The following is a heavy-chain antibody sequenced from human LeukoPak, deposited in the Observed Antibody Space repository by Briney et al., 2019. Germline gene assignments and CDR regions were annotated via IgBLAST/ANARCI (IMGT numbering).Heavy chain of an antibody. CDR2: IYTSGST. Sequence: SETLSLTCSVSGDSISSYYWSWIRQPAGKGLEWIGRIYTSGSTNYNPSLKSRVTMSVDTSKNQFSLKLSSVTAADTAVYYCARDRVYYGSGSQNWFDPWGQGTLVTVSS. D-gene: IGHD3-10*01. J-gene: IGHJ5*02. CDR1: GDSISSYY. CDR3: ARDRVYYGSGSQNWFDP. V-gene: IGHV4-4*07.